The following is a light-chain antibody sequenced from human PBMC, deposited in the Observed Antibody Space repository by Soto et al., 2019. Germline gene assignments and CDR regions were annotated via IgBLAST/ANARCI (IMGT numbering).Light chain of an antibody. CDR1: SSDIDGYNY. Sequence: SALTQPPSSSGSPGQTVTISCAGTSSDIDGYNYVSWNKQHPAKSPKLIIYEVNKRPSGVPDRFSGSKSGNTASLTVSGLQAEDEADYYCSSSGVFGTGTKVTVL. CDR2: EVN. V-gene: IGLV2-8*01. CDR3: SSSGV. J-gene: IGLJ1*01.